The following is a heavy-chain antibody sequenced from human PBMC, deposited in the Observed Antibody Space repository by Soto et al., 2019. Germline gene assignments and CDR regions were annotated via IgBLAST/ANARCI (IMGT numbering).Heavy chain of an antibody. Sequence: PSQTLSLPCAISGDSVSSNSSACNFIRQSPSRGLEWLGRTYYRSKWYNDYAVSVKSRISINPDTSKNQSSLQLNSVTPEDTAVYYCARDNWYFDYWGQGTLVTVSS. CDR2: TYYRSKWYN. D-gene: IGHD1-20*01. V-gene: IGHV6-1*01. CDR3: ARDNWYFDY. J-gene: IGHJ4*02. CDR1: GDSVSSNSSA.